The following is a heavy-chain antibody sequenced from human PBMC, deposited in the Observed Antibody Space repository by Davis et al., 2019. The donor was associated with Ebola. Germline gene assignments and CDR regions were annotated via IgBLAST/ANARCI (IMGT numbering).Heavy chain of an antibody. CDR1: GFTVRNTH. V-gene: IGHV3-53*01. CDR3: AKVRVVVTAMHFDY. CDR2: IYGGDT. Sequence: GGSLRLSCAASGFTVRNTHMSWVRQAPGKGLEWVSGIYGGDTHYTDSVKGRFTISRDNSKNTLHLQMNSLRAEDTAVYYCAKVRVVVTAMHFDYWGQGTLVTVSS. J-gene: IGHJ4*02. D-gene: IGHD2-21*02.